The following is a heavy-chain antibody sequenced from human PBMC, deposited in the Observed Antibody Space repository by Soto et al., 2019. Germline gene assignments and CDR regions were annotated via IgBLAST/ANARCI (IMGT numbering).Heavy chain of an antibody. CDR1: GFTFSSYA. D-gene: IGHD3-10*01. CDR3: AKGKYYASGTYYNNLHC. J-gene: IGHJ4*02. Sequence: GGSLRLSCAASGFTFSSYAMSWVRQAPGKGLEWVSAISSSGDITYYADSVKGRFTISRDNSQNTLYVQMNSLRAEDTAVYYCAKGKYYASGTYYNNLHCWGQGTVVTVSS. CDR2: ISSSGDIT. V-gene: IGHV3-23*01.